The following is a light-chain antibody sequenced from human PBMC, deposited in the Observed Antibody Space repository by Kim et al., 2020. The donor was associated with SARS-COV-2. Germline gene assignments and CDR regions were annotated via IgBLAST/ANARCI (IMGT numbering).Light chain of an antibody. CDR2: DAS. V-gene: IGKV3-20*01. J-gene: IGKJ2*02. Sequence: LSPGERATLSCWASQSVSSNYLAWYQQKPGQAPRLLIYDASSRATGIPDRFSGGGSGTDFTLTISRLEPEDFVVYYCQQYGSSPCTFGQGTKLEI. CDR1: QSVSSNY. CDR3: QQYGSSPCT.